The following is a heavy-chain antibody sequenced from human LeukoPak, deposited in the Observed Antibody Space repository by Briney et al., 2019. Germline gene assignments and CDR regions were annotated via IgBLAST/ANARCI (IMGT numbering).Heavy chain of an antibody. CDR3: AKDINIWFGELRIDY. Sequence: GGSLRLSCAASGFTFDDYAMYWVRQAPGKGLEWVSGISWNSGSVGYADSVKGRFTISRDNAKNSLYLQMNSLRVEDTALYYCAKDINIWFGELRIDYWGQGTLVTVSS. CDR1: GFTFDDYA. D-gene: IGHD3-10*01. CDR2: ISWNSGSV. J-gene: IGHJ4*02. V-gene: IGHV3-9*01.